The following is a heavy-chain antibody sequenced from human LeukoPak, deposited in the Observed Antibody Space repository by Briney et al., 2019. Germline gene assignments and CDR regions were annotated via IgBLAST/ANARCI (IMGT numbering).Heavy chain of an antibody. CDR2: IYTSGST. CDR1: GGSISSGSYY. CDR3: AREWVTSGSYRRFDY. J-gene: IGHJ4*02. D-gene: IGHD1-26*01. V-gene: IGHV4-61*02. Sequence: SQTLSLTXTVSGGSISSGSYYWSWIRQPAGKGLEWIGRIYTSGSTNYNPSLKSRVTISVDTSKNQFSLKLSSVTAADTAVYYCAREWVTSGSYRRFDYWGQGTLVTVSS.